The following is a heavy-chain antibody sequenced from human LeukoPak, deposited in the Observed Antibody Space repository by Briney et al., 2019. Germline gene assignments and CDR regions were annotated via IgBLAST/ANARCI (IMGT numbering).Heavy chain of an antibody. D-gene: IGHD4-17*01. V-gene: IGHV4-34*01. J-gene: IGHJ3*02. CDR1: GGSFSGYY. Sequence: ASETLSLTCAVYGGSFSGYYWSWIRQPPGKGLEWIGEINHSGSTNYNPSLKSRVTISVDTSKNQFSLKLSPVTAADTAVYYCARGLSTAQNYGDYHYDAFDIWGQGTMVTVSS. CDR3: ARGLSTAQNYGDYHYDAFDI. CDR2: INHSGST.